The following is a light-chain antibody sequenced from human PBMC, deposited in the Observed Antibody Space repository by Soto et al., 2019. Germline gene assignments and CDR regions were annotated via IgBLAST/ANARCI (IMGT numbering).Light chain of an antibody. CDR1: QTIGTF. J-gene: IGKJ1*01. V-gene: IGKV1-16*01. Sequence: EIQMTQSPSSLSASVGDRVSITCRASQTIGTFLHWFQQKPGEAPKLLIYVSSNLQRGVPSRFSGSGSGTEFTLTISSLQPDDFATYYCQQYNSYPTFGQGTKVEIK. CDR2: VSS. CDR3: QQYNSYPT.